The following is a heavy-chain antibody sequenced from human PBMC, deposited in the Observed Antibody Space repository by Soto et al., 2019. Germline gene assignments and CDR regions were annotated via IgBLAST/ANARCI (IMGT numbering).Heavy chain of an antibody. CDR2: IKQDGTEI. CDR1: GFTFCDYW. J-gene: IGHJ5*02. CDR3: ARVREWGWFAP. Sequence: EVQLVESGGGLVQPGGSLRLSCVDSGFTFCDYWMGWVRQAPGKGLEWVANIKQDGTEIYYVDSVKGRFFISRDNAKNSLYLQMNSLRAEDTAVYYCARVREWGWFAPWGQGTLVTVSS. V-gene: IGHV3-7*01. D-gene: IGHD1-26*01.